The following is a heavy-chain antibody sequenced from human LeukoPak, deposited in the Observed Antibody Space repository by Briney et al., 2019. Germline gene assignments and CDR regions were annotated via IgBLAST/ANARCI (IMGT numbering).Heavy chain of an antibody. Sequence: GGSLRLSCVASGFTFSYHSMTWLRQAPGEGVEGLSYISGSGDPIYYADSVKGRFTISRDNAKNSLYLQMNSLRAEDTAVYYCAREYGNSRGWFGFWGQGTLVTVSS. J-gene: IGHJ5*01. V-gene: IGHV3-48*01. D-gene: IGHD3-22*01. CDR1: GFTFSYHS. CDR3: AREYGNSRGWFGF. CDR2: ISGSGDPI.